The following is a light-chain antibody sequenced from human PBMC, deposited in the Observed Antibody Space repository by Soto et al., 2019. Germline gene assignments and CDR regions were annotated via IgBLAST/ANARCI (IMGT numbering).Light chain of an antibody. V-gene: IGLV2-14*03. CDR1: SSDIGGYKY. CDR2: DVI. Sequence: QSALTQPASVSGSPGQSITISCTGSSSDIGGYKYVSWYQHHPGKAPQLIIFDVINRPSGVSNRFSGSKSGNTASLTIFGLQADDEADYYCFSYTSSTMYVFGTGTKVTVL. J-gene: IGLJ1*01. CDR3: FSYTSSTMYV.